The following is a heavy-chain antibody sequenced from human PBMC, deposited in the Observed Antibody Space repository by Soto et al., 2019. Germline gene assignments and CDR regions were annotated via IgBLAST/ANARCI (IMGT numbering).Heavy chain of an antibody. CDR3: SSDWAIAPAGNNYYCYGMDV. J-gene: IGHJ6*02. CDR2: SRNKANSYTT. D-gene: IGHD6-13*01. V-gene: IGHV3-72*01. CDR1: GFTFSDHY. Sequence: PGGSLRLSCAASGFTFSDHYMDWVRQAPGKGLEWVGRSRNKANSYTTEYAASVKGRFTISRDDSKNSLYLQMNSLNTEDTAVYFCSSDWAIAPAGNNYYCYGMDVWGQGTTVTVSS.